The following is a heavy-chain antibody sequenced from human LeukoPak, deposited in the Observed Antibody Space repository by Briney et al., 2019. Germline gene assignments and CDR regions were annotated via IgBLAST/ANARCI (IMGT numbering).Heavy chain of an antibody. J-gene: IGHJ4*02. D-gene: IGHD1-26*01. V-gene: IGHV4-30-2*01. Sequence: PSETLSLTCAVSGGSISSGGYYWSWIRQPPGKGLEWIGYIYHSGSTYYNPSLKSRVTISVDTSKNQFSLKLSSVTAADTAVYYCARADIVGAADFDYWGQGTLVTVSS. CDR2: IYHSGST. CDR3: ARADIVGAADFDY. CDR1: GGSISSGGYY.